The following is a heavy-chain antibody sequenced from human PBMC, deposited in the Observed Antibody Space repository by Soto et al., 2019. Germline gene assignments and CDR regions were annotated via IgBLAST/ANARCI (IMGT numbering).Heavy chain of an antibody. D-gene: IGHD3-9*01. CDR2: INHSGST. CDR1: GGSFSGYY. V-gene: IGHV4-34*01. CDR3: ASGYFDWLMAL. J-gene: IGHJ4*02. Sequence: LSLTCAVYGGSFSGYYWSWIRQPPGKGLEWIGEINHSGSTNYNPSLKSRVTISVDTSKNQFSLKLSSVTAADTAVYYCASGYFDWLMALWGQGTLVTVSS.